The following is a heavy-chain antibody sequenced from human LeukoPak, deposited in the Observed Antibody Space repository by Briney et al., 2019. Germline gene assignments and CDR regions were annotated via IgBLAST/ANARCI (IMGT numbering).Heavy chain of an antibody. V-gene: IGHV4-61*02. Sequence: TLSLTCTVSGGSISSGSYYWSWIRQPAGKGLEWIGRIYTSGSTNYNPSLKSRVTISVDTSKNQFSLKLSSVTAAGTAVYYCARVTTGGYYNCWGQGTLVTVSS. CDR2: IYTSGST. J-gene: IGHJ4*02. CDR1: GGSISSGSYY. D-gene: IGHD3-22*01. CDR3: ARVTTGGYYNC.